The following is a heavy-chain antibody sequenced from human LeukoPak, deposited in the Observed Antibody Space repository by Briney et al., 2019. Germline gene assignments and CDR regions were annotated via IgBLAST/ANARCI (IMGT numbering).Heavy chain of an antibody. V-gene: IGHV4-4*07. J-gene: IGHJ4*02. CDR1: GVSISSYY. CDR2: IHTSGST. CDR3: ARGRYSSGWSKRYYFDY. Sequence: SETLSLTCTVSGVSISSYYWSWIRQPAGKGLEWIGRIHTSGSTNYNPSLKSRVTMSVDTSKNQFSLKLSSVTAADTAAYYCARGRYSSGWSKRYYFDYWGQGTLVTVSS. D-gene: IGHD6-19*01.